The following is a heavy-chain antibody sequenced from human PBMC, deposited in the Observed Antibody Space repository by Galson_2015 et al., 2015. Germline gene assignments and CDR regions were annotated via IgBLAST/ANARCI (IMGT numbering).Heavy chain of an antibody. CDR3: GAGSPNQFDP. J-gene: IGHJ5*02. CDR2: IRGKPDSYAT. V-gene: IGHV3-73*01. D-gene: IGHD2-15*01. Sequence: SLRLSCAASGFTFSGSTMHWVRQASGKGLEWVGRIRGKPDSYATAYGESVNGRFTISRDDSKNMVYLQMNGLKSEDTAVYYCGAGSPNQFDPWGQGTLVTVSS. CDR1: GFTFSGST.